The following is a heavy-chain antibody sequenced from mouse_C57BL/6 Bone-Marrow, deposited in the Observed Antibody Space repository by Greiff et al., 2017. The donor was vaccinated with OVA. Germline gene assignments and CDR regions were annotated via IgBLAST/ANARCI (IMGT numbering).Heavy chain of an antibody. Sequence: EVQLVESGPGLVKPSQSLSLTCSVTGYSITSGYYWNWIRQFPGNKLEWMGYISYDGSNNYNPSLKNRISITRDTSKNQFFLKVKSVTTEDTATYYGARGEGYDGAWFAYWGQGTLVTVSA. D-gene: IGHD2-2*01. J-gene: IGHJ3*01. CDR1: GYSITSGYY. CDR2: ISYDGSN. CDR3: ARGEGYDGAWFAY. V-gene: IGHV3-6*01.